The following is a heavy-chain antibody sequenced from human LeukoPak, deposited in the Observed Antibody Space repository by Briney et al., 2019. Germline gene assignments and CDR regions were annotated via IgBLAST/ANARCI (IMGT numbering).Heavy chain of an antibody. CDR1: GFFFSDFY. D-gene: IGHD2-21*01. CDR3: ARGSSTESYSAEYFEH. V-gene: IGHV3-11*01. J-gene: IGHJ1*01. Sequence: GGSLRLSCAASGFFFSDFYINWLRQAPGRGLEWVAYISSDGETVSYADSMKGRFTISRDNAKNSVYLQLNSLTAGDTAIYYCARGSSTESYSAEYFEHWGQGTLVTVSS. CDR2: ISSDGETV.